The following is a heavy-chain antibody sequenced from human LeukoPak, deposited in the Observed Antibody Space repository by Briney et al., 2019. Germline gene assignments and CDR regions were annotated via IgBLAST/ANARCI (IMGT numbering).Heavy chain of an antibody. CDR1: GFTFSSYA. Sequence: PRRSLRLSCAASGFTFSSYAMHWVRQAPGKGLEWVAVISYDGSNKYYADSVKGRFTISRDNSKNTLYLQMNSLRAEDTAVYYCARSSGSGSLVLDYWGQGTLVTVSS. J-gene: IGHJ4*02. D-gene: IGHD3-10*01. CDR2: ISYDGSNK. V-gene: IGHV3-30-3*01. CDR3: ARSSGSGSLVLDY.